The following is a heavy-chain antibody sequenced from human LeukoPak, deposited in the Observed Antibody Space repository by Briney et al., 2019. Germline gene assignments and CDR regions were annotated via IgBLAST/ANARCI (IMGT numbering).Heavy chain of an antibody. Sequence: PSETLSLTCTVSGGSISSSSYYWGWIRQPPGTGLEWIGSIYYSGSTYYNPSLKSRVTLSVDTSKNQFSLKLSSVTAADTAVYYCARDRYCSSTSCYPFDYWGQGTLVTVSS. J-gene: IGHJ4*02. CDR3: ARDRYCSSTSCYPFDY. CDR2: IYYSGST. V-gene: IGHV4-39*01. CDR1: GGSISSSSYY. D-gene: IGHD2-2*01.